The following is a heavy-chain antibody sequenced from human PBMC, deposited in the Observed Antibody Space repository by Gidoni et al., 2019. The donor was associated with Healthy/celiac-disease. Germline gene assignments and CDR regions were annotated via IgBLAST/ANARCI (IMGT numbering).Heavy chain of an antibody. V-gene: IGHV3-33*01. Sequence: QVQLVESGGGVVQPGRSLRLSCAASGFTFSSYGMHWVRQAPGKGLEWVAVIWYDGSNKYYADSVKGRFTISRDNSKNTLYLQMNSLRAEDTAVYYCARDLYYYDSSGYSWTKALDYWGQGTLVTVSS. D-gene: IGHD3-22*01. J-gene: IGHJ4*02. CDR1: GFTFSSYG. CDR3: ARDLYYYDSSGYSWTKALDY. CDR2: IWYDGSNK.